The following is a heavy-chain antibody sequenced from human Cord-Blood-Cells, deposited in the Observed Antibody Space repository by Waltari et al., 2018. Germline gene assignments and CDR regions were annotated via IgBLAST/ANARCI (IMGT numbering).Heavy chain of an antibody. CDR1: GYSFTSYW. D-gene: IGHD3-10*01. J-gene: IGHJ3*02. CDR3: ARGVGYYYGSGSYYDAFDI. Sequence: EVQLVQSGAEVKKPGESLKISCKGSGYSFTSYWNGWVRQMHGKGLEWMGIIYPGDSDTRYSPSFQGQVTISADKSISTAYLQWSSLKASDTAMYYCARGVGYYYGSGSYYDAFDIWGQGTMVTVSS. CDR2: IYPGDSDT. V-gene: IGHV5-51*01.